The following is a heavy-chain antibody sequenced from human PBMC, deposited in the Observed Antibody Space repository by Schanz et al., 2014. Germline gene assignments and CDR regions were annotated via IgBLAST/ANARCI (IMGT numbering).Heavy chain of an antibody. Sequence: QVQLQESGPGLVKPSQTLSLTCTVSGGSISSGGYYWSWIRQHPGKGLEWIGYIYYSGSTYYNPSLKSRVTITVDTSKNQFSLKLSSVTAADTAVYYCARASLRGATGGYGMDVWGQGTTVAVSS. CDR2: IYYSGST. J-gene: IGHJ6*02. V-gene: IGHV4-31*03. CDR3: ARASLRGATGGYGMDV. D-gene: IGHD2-8*02. CDR1: GGSISSGGYY.